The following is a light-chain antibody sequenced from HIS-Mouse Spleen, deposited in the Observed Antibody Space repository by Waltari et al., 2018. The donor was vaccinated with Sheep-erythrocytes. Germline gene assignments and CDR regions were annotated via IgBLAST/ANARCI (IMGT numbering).Light chain of an antibody. J-gene: IGLJ3*02. CDR1: SSDARSYNL. V-gene: IGLV2-23*01. Sequence: QSALTQPASVSGSPGQSITISCTGTSSDARSYNLVSWYQQHPGKAPQLMIYEGSKRPSGVSNRFSGSKSGNTASLTISGLQAEDEADYYCCSYAGSSTPWVFGGGTKLTVL. CDR2: EGS. CDR3: CSYAGSSTPWV.